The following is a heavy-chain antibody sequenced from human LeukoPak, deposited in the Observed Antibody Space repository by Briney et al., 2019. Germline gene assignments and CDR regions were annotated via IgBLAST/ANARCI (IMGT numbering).Heavy chain of an antibody. CDR2: ISGSGGST. D-gene: IGHD3-10*01. V-gene: IGHV3-23*01. J-gene: IGHJ4*02. CDR1: GYTFISYG. CDR3: ARVVPPTDYGSGSYFWDPYYFDY. Sequence: SCKASGYTFISYGISWVRQAPGKGLEWVSAISGSGGSTYYADSVKGRFTISRDNSKNTLYLQMNSLRAEDTAVYYCARVVPPTDYGSGSYFWDPYYFDYWGQGTLVTVSS.